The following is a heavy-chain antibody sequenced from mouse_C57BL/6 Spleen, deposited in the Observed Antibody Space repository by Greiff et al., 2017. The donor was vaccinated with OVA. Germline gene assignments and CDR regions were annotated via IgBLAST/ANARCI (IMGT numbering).Heavy chain of an antibody. CDR2: ISSGGSYT. Sequence: EVHLVESGGDLVKPGGSLKLSCAASGFTFSSYGMPWVRQTPDKRLEWVATISSGGSYTYYPDSVKGRFTISRDNAKNTLYLQMSSLKSEDTAMYYCARQVTTPYAMDYWGQGTSVTVSS. J-gene: IGHJ4*01. V-gene: IGHV5-6*01. D-gene: IGHD2-3*01. CDR1: GFTFSSYG. CDR3: ARQVTTPYAMDY.